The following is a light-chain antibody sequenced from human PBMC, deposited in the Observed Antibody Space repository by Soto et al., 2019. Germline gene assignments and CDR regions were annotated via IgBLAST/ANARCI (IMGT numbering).Light chain of an antibody. CDR2: AAS. V-gene: IGKV1-39*01. Sequence: DIQITQSPSSLSASVGDRVTITCRASQSISSYLNWYQQKPGKAPKLLIYAASSLQSGVPSRFSGSGSGIDFTLTISSLQPEDFATYYCQQSYSTPPTFGQGTKVDNK. CDR3: QQSYSTPPT. J-gene: IGKJ1*01. CDR1: QSISSY.